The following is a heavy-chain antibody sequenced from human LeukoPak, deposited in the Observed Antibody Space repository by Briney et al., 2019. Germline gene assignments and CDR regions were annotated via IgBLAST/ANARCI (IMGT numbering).Heavy chain of an antibody. CDR3: ARDCHDYVWGSYLNWFDP. CDR2: IIPIFGTA. V-gene: IGHV1-69*05. J-gene: IGHJ5*02. D-gene: IGHD3-16*02. CDR1: GGTFSSYA. Sequence: SVKVFCKASGGTFSSYAISWVRQAPGQGLEWMGGIIPIFGTANYAQKFQGRVTITTDESTSTAYMELSSLRSEDTAVYYCARDCHDYVWGSYLNWFDPWGQGTLVTVSS.